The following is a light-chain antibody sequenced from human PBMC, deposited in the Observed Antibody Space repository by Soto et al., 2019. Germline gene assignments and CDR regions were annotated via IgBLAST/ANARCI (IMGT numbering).Light chain of an antibody. Sequence: EIVLTQSPGTLSLSPGERATLSCRASQSVSSSYLAWYQQKPGQAPRLLIYGASSRATGIPDRFSGSGSGTDFTLTISRLEPEDFAVYYCQQFSSYPLTFGGGIKVDNK. CDR2: GAS. V-gene: IGKV3-20*01. CDR1: QSVSSSY. J-gene: IGKJ4*01. CDR3: QQFSSYPLT.